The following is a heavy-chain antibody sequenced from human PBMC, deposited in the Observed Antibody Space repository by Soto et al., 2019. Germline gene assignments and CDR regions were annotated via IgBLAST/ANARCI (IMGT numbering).Heavy chain of an antibody. Sequence: QVLLVQSGTEVKKPGASVKVSCKASGYTFTNHGISWVREAPGQGLEWVGWVSAYNGDTKYAQNLHDSVSMTTVTPTSTAYMRLRGLRSDDTAVYYSARHPSNSGGYYQFFDFGGRVTLLAV. CDR3: ARHPSNSGGYYQFFDF. D-gene: IGHD3-22*01. CDR2: VSAYNGDT. J-gene: IGHJ4*02. CDR1: GYTFTNHG. V-gene: IGHV1-18*01.